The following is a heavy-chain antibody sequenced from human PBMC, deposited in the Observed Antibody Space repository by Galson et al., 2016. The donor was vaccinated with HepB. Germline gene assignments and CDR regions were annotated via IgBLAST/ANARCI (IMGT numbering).Heavy chain of an antibody. D-gene: IGHD4-17*01. V-gene: IGHV5-51*01. CDR3: ARPDYGYWYLGL. CDR2: IYPSDPQI. CDR1: GYRFTTYW. Sequence: QSGAEVKKPGESLKISCTGSGYRFTTYWIAWVRQKPGKGLEWMGIIYPSDPQIRYSPSFQGQVTISADKSINTAYLQWSSLEASDTATYFCARPDYGYWYLGLWGRGTLVTVSS. J-gene: IGHJ2*01.